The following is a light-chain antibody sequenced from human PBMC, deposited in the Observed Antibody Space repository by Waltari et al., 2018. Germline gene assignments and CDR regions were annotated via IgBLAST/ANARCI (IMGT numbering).Light chain of an antibody. V-gene: IGLV2-14*03. Sequence: QSALTQPASVSGSPGQSISISCTATSTDVGGFNFVPWYQQHPGKAPNLMIYDVFNRPSGVSTRFSGSKSDNAASLAISGLQAEDEAVYYCSSYTASPPHVVFGGGTKVTVL. J-gene: IGLJ2*01. CDR3: SSYTASPPHVV. CDR1: STDVGGFNF. CDR2: DVF.